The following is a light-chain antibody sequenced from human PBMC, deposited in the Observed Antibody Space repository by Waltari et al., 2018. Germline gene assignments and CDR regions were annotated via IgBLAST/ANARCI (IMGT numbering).Light chain of an antibody. CDR1: QRVLYSSNNKNY. Sequence: DIVMTQSPDSLAVSLGERATINCKSSQRVLYSSNNKNYLAWYQQKPGQPPNLLIHWASIRESGVPDRFSGSGSGTDFTLTISSLQAEDVAVYFCQQYFGIPLTFGGGTKV. J-gene: IGKJ4*01. V-gene: IGKV4-1*01. CDR2: WAS. CDR3: QQYFGIPLT.